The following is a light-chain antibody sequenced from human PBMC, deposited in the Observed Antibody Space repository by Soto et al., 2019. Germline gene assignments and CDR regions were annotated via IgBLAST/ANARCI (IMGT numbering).Light chain of an antibody. CDR2: GAS. J-gene: IGKJ1*01. CDR1: QTVSSN. CDR3: QQYNNWPRT. Sequence: EIVMTQSPGTLSVSPGERATLSCRASQTVSSNLAWYQQVPGQAPRLVIYGASTRATGIPARLSGSGSGTEFTLTISSLQSEDFAVYYCQQYNNWPRTFGQGTKVEIK. V-gene: IGKV3-15*01.